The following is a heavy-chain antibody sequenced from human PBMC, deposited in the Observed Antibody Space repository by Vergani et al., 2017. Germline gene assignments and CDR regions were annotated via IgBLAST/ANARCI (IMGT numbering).Heavy chain of an antibody. CDR3: ARVTYDSSGYNHGPAEYFQH. J-gene: IGHJ1*01. CDR1: GYTLTELS. Sequence: QVQLVQSGAEVKKPGASVKVSCKVSGYTLTELSMHWVRQAPGKGLEWMGGFDPEDGETIYAQKFQGRVTMTEDTSTDTAYMELSSLRSEDTAVYYCARVTYDSSGYNHGPAEYFQHWGQGTLVTVSS. D-gene: IGHD3-22*01. CDR2: FDPEDGET. V-gene: IGHV1-24*01.